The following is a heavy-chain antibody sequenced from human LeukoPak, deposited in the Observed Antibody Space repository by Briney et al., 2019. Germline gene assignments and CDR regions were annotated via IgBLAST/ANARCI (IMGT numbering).Heavy chain of an antibody. D-gene: IGHD6-13*01. CDR1: GFTFSSYG. CDR3: AKLSSGYSSSWYYFDY. CDR2: ISGSGGST. Sequence: GGALRLSCAASGFTFSSYGMSWVRQAPGKGLEWVSAISGSGGSTYYADSVKGRFTISRDNSKNTLYLQMNSLRAEDTAVYYCAKLSSGYSSSWYYFDYWGQGTLVTVSS. V-gene: IGHV3-23*01. J-gene: IGHJ4*02.